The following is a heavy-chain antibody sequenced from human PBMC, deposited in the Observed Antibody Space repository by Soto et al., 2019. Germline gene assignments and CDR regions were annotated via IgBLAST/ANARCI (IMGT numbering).Heavy chain of an antibody. J-gene: IGHJ6*02. CDR3: ARAHDILTGYYTNYYYYGMDV. D-gene: IGHD3-9*01. V-gene: IGHV5-51*01. CDR2: IYPGDSDT. Sequence: GESLKISCKGSGYSFTSYWIGWVRQMPGKGLEWMGIIYPGDSDTRYSPSFQGQVTISADKSISTAYLQWSSLKASDTAMYYCARAHDILTGYYTNYYYYGMDVSGQGTTVTVSS. CDR1: GYSFTSYW.